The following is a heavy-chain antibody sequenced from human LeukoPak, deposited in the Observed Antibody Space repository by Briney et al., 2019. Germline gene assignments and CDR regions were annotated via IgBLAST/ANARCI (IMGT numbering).Heavy chain of an antibody. CDR3: ARSRVIRWFDP. V-gene: IGHV1-18*01. CDR1: GYTFSNYA. D-gene: IGHD2-21*01. Sequence: GASVKVSCKASGYTFSNYAINWVRQAPGQGLEWMGWISTYNGNTNYAQKLQDRVTMTTDTSTSTAYMELRSLRSDDTAMYYCARSRVIRWFDPWGQGTLVTVSS. J-gene: IGHJ5*02. CDR2: ISTYNGNT.